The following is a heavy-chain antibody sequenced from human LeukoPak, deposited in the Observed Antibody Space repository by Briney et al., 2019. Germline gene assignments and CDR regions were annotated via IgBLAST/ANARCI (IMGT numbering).Heavy chain of an antibody. Sequence: GGSLRLSCAASGFTFSSYGMHWVRQAPGKGLEWVAVISYDGTNKYYADSVEGRFTISKDNSKNTLYLQMDSLRAEDTAIYYCARDYYEFNYWGQGTLVTVSS. D-gene: IGHD3-22*01. CDR2: ISYDGTNK. CDR3: ARDYYEFNY. J-gene: IGHJ4*02. CDR1: GFTFSSYG. V-gene: IGHV3-33*01.